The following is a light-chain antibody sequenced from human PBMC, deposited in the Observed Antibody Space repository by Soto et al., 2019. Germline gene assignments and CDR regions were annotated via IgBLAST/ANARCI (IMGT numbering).Light chain of an antibody. Sequence: QSALTQPPSASGTPGQSVTISCTGTSSDVGGYNYVSWYQQHPGKATKLMIYEVSKRPSGVPDRFSGSKSGNTASLTVSGLQAEDEADYYCSSYAGSNNWGVAFGGGTKLTVL. V-gene: IGLV2-8*01. J-gene: IGLJ2*01. CDR3: SSYAGSNNWGVA. CDR2: EVS. CDR1: SSDVGGYNY.